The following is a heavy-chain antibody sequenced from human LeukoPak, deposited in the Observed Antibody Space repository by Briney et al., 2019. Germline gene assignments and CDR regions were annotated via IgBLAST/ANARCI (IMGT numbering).Heavy chain of an antibody. CDR2: IIPIFGTA. CDR3: ASLNYYDSSGYYPYYFDY. Sequence: GASVKVSCKASGGTFSSYAISWVRQAPGQGLEWMGGIIPIFGTANYAQKFQGRVTITADESTSTAYMELSSLRSEDTAVYYCASLNYYDSSGYYPYYFDYWGQGTLATVSS. D-gene: IGHD3-22*01. CDR1: GGTFSSYA. V-gene: IGHV1-69*13. J-gene: IGHJ4*02.